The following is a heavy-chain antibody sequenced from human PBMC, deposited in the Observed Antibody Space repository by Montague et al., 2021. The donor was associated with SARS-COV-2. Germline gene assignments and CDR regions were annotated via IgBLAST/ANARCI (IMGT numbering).Heavy chain of an antibody. V-gene: IGHV4-59*13. J-gene: IGHJ3*02. Sequence: SETLSLTCTVSGGSISTYYWSWIRQPPGKGLEWMGYSDYSGSTHYNPSLNGRGTISVDTDKNQFSLKLSSVTAADTAVYYCARADISMVRGVNRWAFDIWGQGTMVTVSS. CDR2: SDYSGST. CDR1: GGSISTYY. CDR3: ARADISMVRGVNRWAFDI. D-gene: IGHD3-10*01.